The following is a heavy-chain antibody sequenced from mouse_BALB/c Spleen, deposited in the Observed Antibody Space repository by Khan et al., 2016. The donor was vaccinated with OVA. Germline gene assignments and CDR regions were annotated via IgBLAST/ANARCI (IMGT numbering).Heavy chain of an antibody. Sequence: QVQLQQSGTELAKPGASVKMSCKASGYTFTTYWMHWVKQRPGQGLEWIGYINPTSGYTDYNEKFKDKATLSADKSSSTAYMQLSSLTSEDSAVEYCARDRIDYWGQGTTLTVSS. CDR3: ARDRIDY. CDR2: INPTSGYT. J-gene: IGHJ2*01. CDR1: GYTFTTYW. V-gene: IGHV1-7*01.